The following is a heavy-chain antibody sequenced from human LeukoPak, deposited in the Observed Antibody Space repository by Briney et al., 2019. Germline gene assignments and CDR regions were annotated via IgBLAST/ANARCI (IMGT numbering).Heavy chain of an antibody. CDR1: GSTFSSYA. V-gene: IGHV3-30-3*01. J-gene: IGHJ4*02. D-gene: IGHD6-19*01. CDR2: ISYDGSNK. Sequence: GGSLRLSCAASGSTFSSYAMHWVRQAPGKGLEWVAVISYDGSNKYYADSVKGRFTISRDNSKNTLYLQMNSLRAEDTAVYYCARDWGSGWYFFDYWGQGTLVTVSS. CDR3: ARDWGSGWYFFDY.